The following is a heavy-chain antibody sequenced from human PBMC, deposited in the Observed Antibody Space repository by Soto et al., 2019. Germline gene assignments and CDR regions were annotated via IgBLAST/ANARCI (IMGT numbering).Heavy chain of an antibody. CDR3: ARGSCSWGLYYYYYMDV. J-gene: IGHJ6*03. Sequence: QVQLVQSGAEVKKPGASVKVSCKASGYTFTSYDINWVRQAPGQGLEWMGWMNPNSGNTGYAQKFQGRVTMTRNTSISKAYMELISLRSEDTAVYYCARGSCSWGLYYYYYMDVWGKGTTVTVSS. V-gene: IGHV1-8*01. D-gene: IGHD6-13*01. CDR1: GYTFTSYD. CDR2: MNPNSGNT.